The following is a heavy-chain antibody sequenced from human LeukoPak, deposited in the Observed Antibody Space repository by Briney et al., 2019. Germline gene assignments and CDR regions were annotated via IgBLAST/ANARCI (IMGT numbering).Heavy chain of an antibody. D-gene: IGHD2-2*01. V-gene: IGHV1-46*01. J-gene: IGHJ4*02. CDR1: GYTFTGHY. CDR2: INPSGGST. Sequence: ASVKVSCKASGYTFTGHYMHWVRQAPGQGLEWMGIINPSGGSTTYAQKFQGRVTMTRDTSTSTVYMELSSLRSEDTAVYYCARGGCSSTSCYALDDWGQGTLVTVSS. CDR3: ARGGCSSTSCYALDD.